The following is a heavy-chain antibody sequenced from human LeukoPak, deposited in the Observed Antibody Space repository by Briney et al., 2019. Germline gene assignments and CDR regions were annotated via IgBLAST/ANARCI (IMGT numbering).Heavy chain of an antibody. CDR3: ASLSGEVVPAAGAY. CDR1: GYTFTGYY. Sequence: ASVKVSCKASGYTFTGYYMHWVRQAPGQGLEWMGRINPNSGGTNYAQEFQGRVTMTRDTSISTAYMELSRLRSDDTAVYYCASLSGEVVPAAGAYWGQGTLVTVSS. D-gene: IGHD2-2*01. CDR2: INPNSGGT. J-gene: IGHJ4*02. V-gene: IGHV1-2*06.